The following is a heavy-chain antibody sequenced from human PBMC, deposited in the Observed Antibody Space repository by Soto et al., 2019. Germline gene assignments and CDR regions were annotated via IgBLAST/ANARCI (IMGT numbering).Heavy chain of an antibody. Sequence: GGSLRLSCAASGFTFSSYWMSWVRQAPGKGLEWVANIKQDGSEKYYVDSVKGRFTISRDNAKNSLYLQMNSLRAEDTAVYYCAREGPLLRYFDWLSYYYSGMDVWGQGTTVTVSS. CDR2: IKQDGSEK. CDR3: AREGPLLRYFDWLSYYYSGMDV. J-gene: IGHJ6*02. D-gene: IGHD3-9*01. CDR1: GFTFSSYW. V-gene: IGHV3-7*01.